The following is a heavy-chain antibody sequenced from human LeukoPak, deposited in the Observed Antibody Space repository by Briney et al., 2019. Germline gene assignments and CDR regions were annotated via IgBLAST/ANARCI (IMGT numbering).Heavy chain of an antibody. D-gene: IGHD5-18*01. CDR3: AKDGDTRYYYYMDV. Sequence: PGGSLRLSCAASGFTFDDYAMHWVRQAPGKGLEWVSLISWDGGSTYYADSVKGRFTISRDNSKNSLYLQMNSLRAEDTALYYCAKDGDTRYYYYMDVWGKGTTVTVSS. CDR2: ISWDGGST. CDR1: GFTFDDYA. V-gene: IGHV3-43D*03. J-gene: IGHJ6*03.